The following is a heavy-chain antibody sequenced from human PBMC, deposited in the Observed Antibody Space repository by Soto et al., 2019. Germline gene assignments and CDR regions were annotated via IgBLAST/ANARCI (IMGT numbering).Heavy chain of an antibody. D-gene: IGHD3-16*01. CDR2: IDPSDSYT. V-gene: IGHV5-10-1*01. Sequence: RGESLKISCKGSGYSFTSYWISWVRQMPGKGLEWMGRIDPSDSYTNYSPSFQGHVTISADKSISTAYLQWSSLKASDTAMYYCARRGYAYYYYGMDVWGQGTTVTVSS. CDR3: ARRGYAYYYYGMDV. J-gene: IGHJ6*02. CDR1: GYSFTSYW.